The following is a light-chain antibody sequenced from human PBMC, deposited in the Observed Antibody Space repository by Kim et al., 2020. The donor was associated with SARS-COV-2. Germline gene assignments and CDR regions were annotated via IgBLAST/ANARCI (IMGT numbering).Light chain of an antibody. CDR2: LGS. V-gene: IGKV2-28*01. CDR3: MQALQTPYP. CDR1: QSLLHSNGYNY. Sequence: DIVMTQSPLSLPVTPGEPASISCRSSQSLLHSNGYNYLDWYLQKPGQSPQLLIYLGSNRASGVPDRFSGSGSGTDFTLKISRVEAEDVGVYYSMQALQTPYPFGQGTKLEL. J-gene: IGKJ2*01.